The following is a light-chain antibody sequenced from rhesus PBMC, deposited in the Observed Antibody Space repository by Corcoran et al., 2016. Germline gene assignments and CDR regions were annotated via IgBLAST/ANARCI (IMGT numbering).Light chain of an antibody. J-gene: IGKJ1*01. CDR3: QQHNSHPWT. CDR1: QAISSY. V-gene: IGKV1-44*03. CDR2: AAS. Sequence: DIQMTQSPSSLSASVGDRVTITCRASQAISSYLAWYQQKPGKVPTLLIYAASILESGVPSRFSGSGSGTEFTLTISRLQPEDCATYYCQQHNSHPWTFGQGTKVESK.